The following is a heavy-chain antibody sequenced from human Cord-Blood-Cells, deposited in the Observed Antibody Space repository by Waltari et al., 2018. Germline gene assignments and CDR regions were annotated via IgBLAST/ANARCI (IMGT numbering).Heavy chain of an antibody. V-gene: IGHV3-9*01. D-gene: IGHD6-6*01. CDR1: GLTFDDYA. CDR2: ISWNSGSI. CDR3: AKEYSSSDDAFDI. J-gene: IGHJ3*02. Sequence: DVQLVESGGGLVQPGRSLRLSCSASGLTFDDYAMPWDRQAPGKGLEWVSGISWNSGSIGYADSVKGRFTISRDNAKNSLYLQMNSLRAEDTALYYCAKEYSSSDDAFDIWGQGTMVTVSS.